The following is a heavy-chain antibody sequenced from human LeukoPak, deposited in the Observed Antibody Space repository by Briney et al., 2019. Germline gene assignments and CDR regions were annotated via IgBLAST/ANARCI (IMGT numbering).Heavy chain of an antibody. CDR1: GYTFIIYY. D-gene: IGHD4/OR15-4a*01. V-gene: IGHV1-46*01. J-gene: IGHJ4*02. CDR2: VNPSGGST. Sequence: ASVEVSCKASGYTFIIYYIHWVRQAPGQGLEWMGTVNPSGGSTNYAQKFQGRITMTRDTSTSTVYMELSSLKSEDTAVYYCARGKTMGDYWGQGTPVTVSS. CDR3: ARGKTMGDY.